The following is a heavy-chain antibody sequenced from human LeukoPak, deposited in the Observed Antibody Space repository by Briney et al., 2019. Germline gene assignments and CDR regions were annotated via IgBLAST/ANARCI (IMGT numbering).Heavy chain of an antibody. CDR2: ISKNGGST. J-gene: IGHJ6*03. CDR1: GFTFANYA. CDR3: AKDVNTLVRGAVNYMDV. D-gene: IGHD3-10*01. V-gene: IGHV3-9*01. Sequence: SGGSLRLSCAASGFTFANYAMHWVRQAPGKGLEWVSGISKNGGSTVYADSVKGRFTISRDNAEKSLYLQMNSLRLEDTALYYCAKDVNTLVRGAVNYMDVWGQGTTVTVSS.